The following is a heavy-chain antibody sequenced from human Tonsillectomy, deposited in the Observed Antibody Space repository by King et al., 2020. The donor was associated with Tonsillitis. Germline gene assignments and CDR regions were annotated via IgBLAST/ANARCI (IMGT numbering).Heavy chain of an antibody. D-gene: IGHD3-10*01. Sequence: VQLVESGGGLVQPGGSLRLSCAASGFTFSSCWMTWVRQAPGNGLEWVANIKQDGSEKYYVDSVEGRFTISRDNAKNSLYLQMNSLRAEDTAVYYCARVEADSYGSGPRGAFDIWGQGIMVTVSS. V-gene: IGHV3-7*01. CDR1: GFTFSSCW. CDR2: IKQDGSEK. CDR3: ARVEADSYGSGPRGAFDI. J-gene: IGHJ3*02.